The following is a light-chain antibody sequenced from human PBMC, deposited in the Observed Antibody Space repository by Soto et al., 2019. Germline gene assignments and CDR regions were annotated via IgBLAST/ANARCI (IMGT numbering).Light chain of an antibody. V-gene: IGKV3-20*01. CDR3: HQYGSSPWT. J-gene: IGKJ1*01. CDR1: QSVSSSY. CDR2: GAS. Sequence: EIVLTQSPGTLSFSPGERATLSCRASQSVSSSYLAWSQQKPGQSPRLLIYGASSRATGIPDRFSGSGSGTDFTLTISRLEPEDFAVYFCHQYGSSPWTFGQGTTVDI.